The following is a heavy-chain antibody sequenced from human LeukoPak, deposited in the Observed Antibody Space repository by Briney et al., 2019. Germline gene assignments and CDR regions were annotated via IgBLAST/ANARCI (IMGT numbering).Heavy chain of an antibody. CDR3: ARESLDSSSWTYYFDY. V-gene: IGHV4-61*02. J-gene: IGHJ4*02. Sequence: SETLSLTCTVSGGSISSGHYYWSWIRQPAGKGLERIRRIYTSGSTNYNPSLKSRVTISVDTSKNQFSLKLSSVTAADTAVYYCARESLDSSSWTYYFDYWGQGTLITVSS. CDR1: GGSISSGHYY. CDR2: IYTSGST. D-gene: IGHD6-13*01.